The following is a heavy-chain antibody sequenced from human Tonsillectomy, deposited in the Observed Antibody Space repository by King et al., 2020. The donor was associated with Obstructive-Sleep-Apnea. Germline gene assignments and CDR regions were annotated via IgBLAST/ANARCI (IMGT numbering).Heavy chain of an antibody. D-gene: IGHD3-3*01. Sequence: EVQLVESGGGLVQPGGSLRLSCSASGFTFSSYAIHWVRQAPGKGLEYVSAISSNGGSTYYADSVKGRFTISRHNSKNTLYLQMSSLRAEDTAVYYCVKGRGSGYSYNWFDPWGQGTLVTVSS. CDR3: VKGRGSGYSYNWFDP. J-gene: IGHJ5*02. CDR2: ISSNGGST. V-gene: IGHV3-64D*06. CDR1: GFTFSSYA.